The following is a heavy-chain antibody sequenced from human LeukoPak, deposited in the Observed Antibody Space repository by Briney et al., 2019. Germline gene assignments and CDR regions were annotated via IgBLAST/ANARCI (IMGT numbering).Heavy chain of an antibody. CDR1: GGSISSYY. J-gene: IGHJ6*03. V-gene: IGHV4-4*07. Sequence: PSEPLSLTCTVSGGSISSYYWSWIRQPAGKGLERIGRIYTSGSTNYNPSLKSRVTMSVDTSKNQFSLKLSSVTAADTAVYYCARVLLERSLTRGHYYYYYYMDVWGKGTTVTVSS. D-gene: IGHD1-1*01. CDR2: IYTSGST. CDR3: ARVLLERSLTRGHYYYYYYMDV.